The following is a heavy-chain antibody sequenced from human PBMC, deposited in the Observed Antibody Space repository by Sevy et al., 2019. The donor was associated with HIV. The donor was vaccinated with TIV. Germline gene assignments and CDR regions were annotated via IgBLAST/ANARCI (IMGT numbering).Heavy chain of an antibody. D-gene: IGHD3-22*01. V-gene: IGHV4-59*02. Sequence: SETLSLTCTVSDGSVSGYFWSWIRQPPGRGLEWIGNIHHGGTTKYNPPLKSRLTTSINTSKNQFSLILTSATAADTAVYYCTRLDSSGNSDYWGQGTPVTVSS. CDR2: IHHGGTT. CDR3: TRLDSSGNSDY. CDR1: DGSVSGYF. J-gene: IGHJ4*02.